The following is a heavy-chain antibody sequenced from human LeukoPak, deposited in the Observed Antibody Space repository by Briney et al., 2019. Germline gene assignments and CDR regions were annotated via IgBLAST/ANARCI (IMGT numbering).Heavy chain of an antibody. CDR1: GGSISSFY. CDR3: ARGVYIAAAQYGY. CDR2: IYYFRTT. Sequence: SEPLSLTCTASGGSISSFYSSSIRQPPQKGLERIWYIYYFRTTNYNPSLKSRVTISVDTCKNQFSLKLSSVTAADTAVYYCARGVYIAAAQYGYWGQGTLVTVSS. J-gene: IGHJ4*02. D-gene: IGHD6-13*01. V-gene: IGHV4-59*01.